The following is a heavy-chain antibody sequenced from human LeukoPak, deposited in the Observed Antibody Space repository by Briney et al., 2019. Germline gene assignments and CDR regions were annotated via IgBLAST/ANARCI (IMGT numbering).Heavy chain of an antibody. CDR2: IDPNSGGT. V-gene: IGHV1-2*02. J-gene: IGHJ4*02. CDR3: ARDRGGEATTHFDY. CDR1: GYTFTGYY. D-gene: IGHD4-17*01. Sequence: ASVRVSCLASGYTFTGYYIHWVRQAPGQGLEWMGWIDPNSGGTNYAQKFQGRVTMTRDTSISTAYMELRSLKSDDTAVYYCARDRGGEATTHFDYWGQGTLVTVSS.